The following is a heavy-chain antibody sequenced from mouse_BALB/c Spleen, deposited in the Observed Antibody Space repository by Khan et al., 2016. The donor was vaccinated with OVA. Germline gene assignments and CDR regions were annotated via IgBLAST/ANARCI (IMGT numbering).Heavy chain of an antibody. J-gene: IGHJ3*01. V-gene: IGHV3-6*02. D-gene: IGHD3-1*01. CDR2: IRYDGDS. CDR1: GYSITSGYF. CDR3: ARGGSSGPAWFAY. Sequence: EVQLQESAPGLVKPSQSLSLTYSVTGYSITSGYFWNWIRQFPGNNLEWLGYIRYDGDSNYNPSLKNRISITRDTSKNQFFLKLNSVPPEDTATYYCARGGSSGPAWFAYWGQGTLVTVSA.